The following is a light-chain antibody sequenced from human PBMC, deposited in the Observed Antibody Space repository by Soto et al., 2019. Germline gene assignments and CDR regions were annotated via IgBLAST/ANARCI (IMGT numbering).Light chain of an antibody. J-gene: IGKJ2*01. CDR1: QSISSY. CDR2: AAS. Sequence: DIQMTQSPSSLSASVGDRVTITCRASQSISSYLNWYQQKPGKAPMLLIYAASSLQSGVPSRFNGSGSGTDFSLTISTLQHEDFATYYCLQSDSTPLYTFGQGTKLEIK. V-gene: IGKV1-39*01. CDR3: LQSDSTPLYT.